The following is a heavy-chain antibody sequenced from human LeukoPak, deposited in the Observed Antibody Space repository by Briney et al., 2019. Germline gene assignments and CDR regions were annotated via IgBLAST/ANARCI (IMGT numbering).Heavy chain of an antibody. J-gene: IGHJ6*02. Sequence: GGSLRLSCAASGFTFSSYAMHWVRQAPGKGLEWVAVISYDGSNKYYADSVKGRFTISRDNSKNTLYLQMNSLRAEDTAVYYCARDVVGSSNNGMDVWGQGTTVTVSS. CDR1: GFTFSSYA. V-gene: IGHV3-30-3*01. CDR3: ARDVVGSSNNGMDV. CDR2: ISYDGSNK. D-gene: IGHD6-13*01.